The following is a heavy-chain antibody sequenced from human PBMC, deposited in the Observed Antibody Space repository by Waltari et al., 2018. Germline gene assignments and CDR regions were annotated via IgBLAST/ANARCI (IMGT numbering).Heavy chain of an antibody. CDR3: AKENNDLLCDS. D-gene: IGHD2-15*01. CDR1: GFYFSSYG. Sequence: QVQLEESGGGVVQPGRSLRLSCAASGFYFSSYGWHWVRQAPGKGLEWVAVIGHDGSLKYYADSVRGRFTISRDNSKNTLFLEMNSLRGEDTAVYYCAKENNDLLCDSWGQGTQVTVSS. J-gene: IGHJ5*01. CDR2: IGHDGSLK. V-gene: IGHV3-30*18.